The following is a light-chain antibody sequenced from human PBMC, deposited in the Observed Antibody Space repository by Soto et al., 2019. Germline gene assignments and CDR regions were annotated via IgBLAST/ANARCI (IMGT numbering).Light chain of an antibody. J-gene: IGLJ1*01. CDR1: SSDIGDSNY. CDR3: SSYATTSALYV. CDR2: DVT. Sequence: QSALNRVASVSGSPGRSLPITCTGTSSDIGDSNYVSWYQQHPGKAPKLMIYDVTSRPSGVSNRFSGSKSGNTASLTISGLQAEDEADYHCSSYATTSALYVFGTGTKVTVL. V-gene: IGLV2-14*03.